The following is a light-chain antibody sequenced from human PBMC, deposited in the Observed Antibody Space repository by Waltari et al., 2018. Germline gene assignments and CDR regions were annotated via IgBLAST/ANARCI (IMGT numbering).Light chain of an antibody. J-gene: IGLJ2*01. CDR2: EDN. Sequence: NFMLTQPHSVSESPGKTVTLSCTRSSGSIASNYVQWYQQRPGSSPTTVSYEDNQRPSGVPDRFSGSIDSSSNSASLTISGLKTEDEADYYCQSFDSSTVVFGGGTKLTVL. CDR1: SGSIASNY. CDR3: QSFDSSTVV. V-gene: IGLV6-57*01.